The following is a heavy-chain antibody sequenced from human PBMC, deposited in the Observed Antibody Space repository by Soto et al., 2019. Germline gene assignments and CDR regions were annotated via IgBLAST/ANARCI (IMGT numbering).Heavy chain of an antibody. V-gene: IGHV4-59*12. CDR2: IYLGGSI. D-gene: IGHD1-1*01. Sequence: SETLSLTCSVSGASISSYYYTWIRQTPGKGLVWIGFIYLGGSINYIPSFKSRVTISVDTSKNQFSLKLSSVTAADTAVYYCARVGFDWNDDYYGMDVWGQGTTVTVSS. CDR3: ARVGFDWNDDYYGMDV. J-gene: IGHJ6*02. CDR1: GASISSYY.